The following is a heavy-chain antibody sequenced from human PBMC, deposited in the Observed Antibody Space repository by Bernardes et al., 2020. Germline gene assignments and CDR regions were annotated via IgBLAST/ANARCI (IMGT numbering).Heavy chain of an antibody. CDR1: GFTFSSYS. CDR2: ISTGSSSI. V-gene: IGHV3-48*02. Sequence: GGSLRLSCAASGFTFSSYSMNWVRQAPGKGLEWVSYISTGSSSIYYADSVKGRFTISRDNAKNSLYLQMNSLRDDDTAVYYCAREPYTRWGTADIWGQGTMVTVSS. J-gene: IGHJ3*02. D-gene: IGHD3-16*01. CDR3: AREPYTRWGTADI.